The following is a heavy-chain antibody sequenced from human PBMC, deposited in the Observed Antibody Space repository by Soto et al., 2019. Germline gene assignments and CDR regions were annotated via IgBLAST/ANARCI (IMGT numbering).Heavy chain of an antibody. V-gene: IGHV3-30-3*01. CDR2: ISYDGSNK. D-gene: IGHD6-13*01. CDR3: ARGADGSSWTGGHY. CDR1: GFTFSSYA. J-gene: IGHJ4*02. Sequence: QVQLVESGGGVVQPGRSLRLSCAASGFTFSSYAMHWVRQAPGKGLEWVAVISYDGSNKYYADSVKGRFTISRDNSKNTLYLQMHSLRAEDTAVYYCARGADGSSWTGGHYWGQGTLVTVSS.